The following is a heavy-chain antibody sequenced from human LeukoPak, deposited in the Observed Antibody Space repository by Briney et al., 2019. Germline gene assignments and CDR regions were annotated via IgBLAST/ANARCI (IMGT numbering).Heavy chain of an antibody. CDR3: AGFFVVVVAATPV. V-gene: IGHV4-4*07. J-gene: IGHJ4*02. D-gene: IGHD2-15*01. Sequence: PSETLSLTCTVSGGSISSYYWSWIRQPAGKGLEWIGRIYTSGSTNYNPSLKSRVTMSVDTSKNQFSLKLSSVTAADTAVYYCAGFFVVVVAATPVWGQGTLVTVSS. CDR2: IYTSGST. CDR1: GGSISSYY.